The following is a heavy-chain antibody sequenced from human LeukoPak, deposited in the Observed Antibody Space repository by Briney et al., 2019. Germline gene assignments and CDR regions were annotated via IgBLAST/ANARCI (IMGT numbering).Heavy chain of an antibody. V-gene: IGHV3-30-3*01. D-gene: IGHD5-18*01. CDR2: ISYDGSNK. Sequence: PGGSLRLSCAASGFTFSSHAMHWVRQAPGKGLEWVAIISYDGSNKYYADSVKGRFTISRDKSKNTLYLQMNSLRAGDTAVYYCGREGIQLWFGGVGDWFDPWGQGTWSPSPQ. CDR1: GFTFSSHA. CDR3: GREGIQLWFGGVGDWFDP. J-gene: IGHJ5*02.